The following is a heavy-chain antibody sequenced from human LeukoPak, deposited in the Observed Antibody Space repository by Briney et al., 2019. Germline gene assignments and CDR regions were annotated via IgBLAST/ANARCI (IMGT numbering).Heavy chain of an antibody. CDR2: IGYNSATT. J-gene: IGHJ4*02. D-gene: IGHD3-10*01. Sequence: GGSLRLSCAASRFSFSNNAMSWARQAPGKGLEWVSTIGYNSATTYYADSVEGRFTVSRDNSKNTLYLQMNSLRAEDTAVYYCATLLNLPFDYWGQGTLVTVSS. CDR1: RFSFSNNA. CDR3: ATLLNLPFDY. V-gene: IGHV3-23*01.